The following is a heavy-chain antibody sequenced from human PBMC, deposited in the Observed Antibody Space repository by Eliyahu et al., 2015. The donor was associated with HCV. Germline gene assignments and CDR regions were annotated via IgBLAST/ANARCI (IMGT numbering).Heavy chain of an antibody. CDR1: GFSLSTNEXG. D-gene: IGHD3-10*01. V-gene: IGHV2-5*02. CDR3: AHKSYGSGRFDY. CDR2: IYWDDNK. Sequence: QITLKESGPTLVKPTQTITLTCTFSGFSLSTNEXGVGWIRQPPGKXLEWLALIYWDDNKSYSPSLKTRLTITKDTSRNQVVLTMTNMDPVDTATYYCAHKSYGSGRFDYWGQGTLVTVSS. J-gene: IGHJ4*02.